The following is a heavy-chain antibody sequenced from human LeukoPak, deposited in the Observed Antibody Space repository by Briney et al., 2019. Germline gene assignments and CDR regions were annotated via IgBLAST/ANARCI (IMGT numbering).Heavy chain of an antibody. CDR3: ARDPGDNGDYVKSHAFDI. V-gene: IGHV4-31*03. CDR2: MYYSVSS. J-gene: IGHJ3*02. Sequence: PSQTLSLTCTVSGGSIRSAGYYWSSIRQHPGKGLEWIVYMYYSVSSHYNPSLKSRLTISVDTSKNQFSLKLSSVTAADTAVYYCARDPGDNGDYVKSHAFDIWGQGTMVTVSS. D-gene: IGHD4-17*01. CDR1: GGSIRSAGYY.